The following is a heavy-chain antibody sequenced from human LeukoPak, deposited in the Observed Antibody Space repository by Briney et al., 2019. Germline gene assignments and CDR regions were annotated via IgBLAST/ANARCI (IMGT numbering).Heavy chain of an antibody. CDR1: GFTFSSYG. J-gene: IGHJ4*02. Sequence: GSLRLSCAASGFTFSSYGMHWVRQAPGKGLEWVAFIRYGGSNKYYADSVKGRFTISRDNSKNTLYLQMNSLRAEDTAVYYCVKLPLDSSPSDYWGQGTLVTVSS. V-gene: IGHV3-30*02. CDR2: IRYGGSNK. CDR3: VKLPLDSSPSDY. D-gene: IGHD6-6*01.